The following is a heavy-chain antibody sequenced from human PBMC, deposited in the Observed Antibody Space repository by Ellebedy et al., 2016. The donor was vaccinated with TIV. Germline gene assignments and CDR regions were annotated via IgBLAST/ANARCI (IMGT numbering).Heavy chain of an antibody. J-gene: IGHJ4*02. CDR3: ATLLGPPALDY. V-gene: IGHV5-51*01. Sequence: GESLKISCKGSGYDFTNYWIGWVRQMPGKGLEWMGIIFPGDSDTTYSPSFAGQVTFSADKSSTTAYLQWSSLKASDTAIYYCATLLGPPALDYWGQGTLVTVSS. CDR1: GYDFTNYW. D-gene: IGHD2-2*01. CDR2: IFPGDSDT.